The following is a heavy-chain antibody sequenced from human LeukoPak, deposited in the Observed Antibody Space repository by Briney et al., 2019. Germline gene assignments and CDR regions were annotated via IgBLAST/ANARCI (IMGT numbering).Heavy chain of an antibody. V-gene: IGHV1-69*04. D-gene: IGHD5-24*01. CDR3: ARADMAAQSFDY. CDR2: IIPILGIA. Sequence: GASVKVSCKASGGTFSSYAISWVRQAPGQGLEWMGRIIPILGIANYAQKFQGRVTITADKSTSTAYMELRSLRSDDTAVYYCARADMAAQSFDYWGQGTLVTVSS. J-gene: IGHJ4*02. CDR1: GGTFSSYA.